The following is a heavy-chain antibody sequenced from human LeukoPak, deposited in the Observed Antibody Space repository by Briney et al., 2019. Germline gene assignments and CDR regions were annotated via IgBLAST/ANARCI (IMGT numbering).Heavy chain of an antibody. CDR1: GFTFSGYG. Sequence: EAGGSLRLSCAASGFTFSGYGMHWVRQAPGKGLEWVALVRYDSSNKYYADSVKGRFTVSRDNSKNMLYLQMNSLRAEDTAVYYCARDSLTMIVGRQKRGLDYWGQGTLVTVSS. J-gene: IGHJ4*02. V-gene: IGHV3-30*02. CDR2: VRYDSSNK. CDR3: ARDSLTMIVGRQKRGLDY. D-gene: IGHD3-22*01.